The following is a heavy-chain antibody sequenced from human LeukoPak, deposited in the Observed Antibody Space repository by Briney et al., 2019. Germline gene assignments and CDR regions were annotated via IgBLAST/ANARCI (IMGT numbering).Heavy chain of an antibody. V-gene: IGHV3-74*01. J-gene: IGHJ4*02. D-gene: IGHD3-10*02. CDR2: IISDGSST. Sequence: PGGSLRLSCAASGFTFSSYWMHWVRQAPGKGLVWVSRIISDGSSTSYADSVKGRFTISRDNAKNTLYLQMNSLRAEDTAVYYCARAQSFVLLCQRNWGQGTLVTVSS. CDR1: GFTFSSYW. CDR3: ARAQSFVLLCQRN.